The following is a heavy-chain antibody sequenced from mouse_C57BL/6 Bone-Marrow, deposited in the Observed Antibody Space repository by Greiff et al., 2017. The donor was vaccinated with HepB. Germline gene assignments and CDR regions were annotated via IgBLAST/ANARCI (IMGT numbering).Heavy chain of an antibody. V-gene: IGHV10-3*01. J-gene: IGHJ1*03. Sequence: EVQGVESGGGLVQPKGSLKLSCAASGFTFNTYAMHWVRQAPGKGLEWVARIRSKSSNYATYYADSVKDRFTISRDDSQSMLYLQMNNLKTEDTAMYYCVRDRAYYYGSPGWYFDVWGTGTTVTVSS. CDR1: GFTFNTYA. D-gene: IGHD1-1*01. CDR2: IRSKSSNYAT. CDR3: VRDRAYYYGSPGWYFDV.